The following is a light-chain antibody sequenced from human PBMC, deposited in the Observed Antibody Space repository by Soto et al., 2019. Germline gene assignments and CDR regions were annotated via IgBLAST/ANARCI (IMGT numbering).Light chain of an antibody. V-gene: IGLV1-51*01. CDR2: DNN. J-gene: IGLJ2*01. CDR3: GTWDNSLSSVV. Sequence: SVLTQPPSVSAAPGQKVTISCSGSSSNIGNNYVSWYQQVSGTAPKLLIYDNNKRPSGIPDRFSGSKSGTSATLGITGLQTGDEADYYCGTWDNSLSSVVFGGGTKLTVL. CDR1: SSNIGNNY.